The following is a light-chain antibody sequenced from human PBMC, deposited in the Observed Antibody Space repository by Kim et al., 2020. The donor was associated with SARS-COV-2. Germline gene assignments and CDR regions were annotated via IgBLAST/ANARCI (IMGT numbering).Light chain of an antibody. CDR1: SSSIGVGYD. CDR3: HCYYDRLSIWV. CDR2: SSS. V-gene: IGLV1-40*01. J-gene: IGLJ3*02. Sequence: QSVLTQPPSVSGAPGQRVTISCSGSSSSIGVGYDVHWYQQLPGRAPKLLIHSSSHQPSGVPARCSDSNAGTPAPLAITGLQAEDEADYYCHCYYDRLSIWVFGGGTQLTVL.